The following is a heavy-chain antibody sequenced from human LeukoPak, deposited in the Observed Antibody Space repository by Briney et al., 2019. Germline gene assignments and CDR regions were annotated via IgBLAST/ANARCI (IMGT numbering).Heavy chain of an antibody. CDR1: GFTFDDYA. CDR3: ARDRYSYGSSHEVGY. Sequence: GGSLRLSCAASGFTFDDYAMHWVRQAPGKGLEWVSLINWDDGSTYYADSVKGRFTISRDNSKNSLYLQMNSLRAEDTAVYYCARDRYSYGSSHEVGYWGQGTLVTVSS. D-gene: IGHD5-18*01. CDR2: INWDDGST. V-gene: IGHV3-43D*03. J-gene: IGHJ4*02.